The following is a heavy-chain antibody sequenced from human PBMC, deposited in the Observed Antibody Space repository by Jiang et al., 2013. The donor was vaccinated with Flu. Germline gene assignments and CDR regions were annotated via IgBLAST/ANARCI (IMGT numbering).Heavy chain of an antibody. V-gene: IGHV3-30*18. CDR3: AKDLGELYYYYGMDV. CDR2: YHMMEVI. Sequence: LSCAASGFTFSSYGMHWVRQAPGKGLEWWQLYHMMEVINTMQDSVKGRFTISRDNSKNTLYLQMNSLRAEDTAVYYCAKDLGELYYYYGMDVWGQGTTVTVSS. J-gene: IGHJ6*02. D-gene: IGHD3-10*01. CDR1: GFTFSSYG.